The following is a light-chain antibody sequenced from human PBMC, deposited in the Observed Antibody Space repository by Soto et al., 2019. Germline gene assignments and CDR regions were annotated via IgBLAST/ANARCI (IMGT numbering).Light chain of an antibody. Sequence: EIVLTQSPGTLSLSPGERATLSCRASQSVSSTYLAWCQQKPGQAPRLLIYSASSRATGIPDRFSGSGSGTDFTLTISRLEPEDFAVYYCQQYGSSHTFGPGTKVDIK. CDR3: QQYGSSHT. CDR1: QSVSSTY. V-gene: IGKV3-20*01. CDR2: SAS. J-gene: IGKJ3*01.